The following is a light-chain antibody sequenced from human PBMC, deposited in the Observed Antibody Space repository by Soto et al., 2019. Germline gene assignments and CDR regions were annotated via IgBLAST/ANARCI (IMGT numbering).Light chain of an antibody. Sequence: SFFTQSPGSXSFXPXXXXXXXXXASQSVSSSYLAWYQQNPGQAPRLLTYGASSRATGIPDRFSGSGSGTDFTLTISSLEPEDFAVYSCQQYGSSPAPCGQGTKVE. J-gene: IGKJ1*01. V-gene: IGKV3-20*01. CDR3: QQYGSSPAP. CDR1: QSVSSSY. CDR2: GAS.